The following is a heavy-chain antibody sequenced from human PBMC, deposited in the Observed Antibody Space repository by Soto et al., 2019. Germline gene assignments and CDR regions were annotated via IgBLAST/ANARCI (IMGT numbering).Heavy chain of an antibody. CDR2: INPKSDDT. CDR1: GYPFSDNQ. D-gene: IGHD4-17*01. CDR3: ARKHYLDYIRWGLDP. J-gene: IGHJ5*02. V-gene: IGHV1-2*02. Sequence: ASVKDSCKASGYPFSDNQIHWLRRAPGQGLEWMGRINPKSDDTNYAQKFQGRVTMTRDTSIDTAYFELTSLTSDDTATYYSARKHYLDYIRWGLDPWGQGTLVTVSS.